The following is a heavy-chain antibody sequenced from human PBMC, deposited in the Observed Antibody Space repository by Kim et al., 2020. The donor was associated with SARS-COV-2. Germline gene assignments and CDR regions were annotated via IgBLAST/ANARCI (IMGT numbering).Heavy chain of an antibody. CDR3: ARGWELDY. D-gene: IGHD1-1*01. CDR2: NGGA. V-gene: IGHV4-61*03. Sequence: NGGATYNPSLRTRITISLDTSKNHFSLKLTAAIAADTAVYYCARGWELDYWGQGTLVTVSS. J-gene: IGHJ4*02.